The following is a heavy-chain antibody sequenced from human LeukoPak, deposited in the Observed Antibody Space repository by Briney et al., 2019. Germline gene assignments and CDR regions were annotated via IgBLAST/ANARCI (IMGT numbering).Heavy chain of an antibody. J-gene: IGHJ4*02. V-gene: IGHV3-21*01. CDR1: GFTFSSYS. CDR2: ISSSSSYI. Sequence: GGSLRLSCAASGFTFSSYSMNWVRQAPGKGLEWVSSISSSSSYIYYADSVKGRFTISRDNAKNSLYLQMNSLRAEDTAVYYCARGSQQLVFLDYWGQGTLVTVSS. CDR3: ARGSQQLVFLDY. D-gene: IGHD6-6*01.